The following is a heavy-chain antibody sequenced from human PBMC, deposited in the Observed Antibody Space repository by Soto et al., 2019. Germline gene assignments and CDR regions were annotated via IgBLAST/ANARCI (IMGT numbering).Heavy chain of an antibody. CDR2: ISAYNGNT. D-gene: IGHD1-1*01. V-gene: IGHV1-18*01. Sequence: ASVKVSCKASGYTFTSYGISWVRQAPGQGLEWMGWISAYNGNTNYAQKLQGRVTMTTDTSTSTAYMELRSLRSDDTAVYYCARDIHASWVMPHWNPDAFDIWGQGTMVTVSS. CDR3: ARDIHASWVMPHWNPDAFDI. CDR1: GYTFTSYG. J-gene: IGHJ3*02.